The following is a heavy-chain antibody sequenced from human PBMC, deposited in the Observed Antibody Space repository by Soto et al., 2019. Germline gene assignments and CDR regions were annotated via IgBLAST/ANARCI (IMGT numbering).Heavy chain of an antibody. J-gene: IGHJ4*02. V-gene: IGHV3-15*01. CDR3: TTDWKRADYDLNVEGVDY. Sequence: GGSLRLSCAASGFTFSNAWMSWVRQAPGKGLEWVGRIKSKTDGGTTDYATPVKGRFTISRDDSKNTLYLQMNSLKTEDTAVNYCTTDWKRADYDLNVEGVDYWGQGTLVTVSS. CDR2: IKSKTDGGTT. D-gene: IGHD3-3*01. CDR1: GFTFSNAW.